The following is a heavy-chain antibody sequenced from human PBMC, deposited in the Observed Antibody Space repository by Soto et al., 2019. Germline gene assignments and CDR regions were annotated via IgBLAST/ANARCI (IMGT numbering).Heavy chain of an antibody. D-gene: IGHD6-13*01. J-gene: IGHJ3*02. CDR1: TFTFSTYG. V-gene: IGHV3-30-3*01. CDR3: AGEDLAAPGSTFDI. CDR2: ISNDGSNK. Sequence: QVQLVESGGGVVQPGRPLRLSCAASTFTFSTYGMHWVRQAPGKGLEWVAFISNDGSNKYYADSVKGRFTISRDNSRNTLYLQMNSLRAVDTAVFYCAGEDLAAPGSTFDIWGQGTMVTVSS.